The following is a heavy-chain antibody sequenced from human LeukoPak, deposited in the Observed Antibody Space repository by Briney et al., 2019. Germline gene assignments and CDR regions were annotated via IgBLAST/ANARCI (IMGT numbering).Heavy chain of an antibody. J-gene: IGHJ6*03. CDR3: ARHVPYSKNYYYYMDV. CDR1: GGSISSYY. CDR2: IYYSGST. D-gene: IGHD1-26*01. V-gene: IGHV4-59*01. Sequence: SETLSLTCTVSGGSISSYYWSWIRQPPGKGLEWIGYIYYSGSTNYSPSLKSRVTISVDTSKNQFSLKLSSVTAADTAVYYCARHVPYSKNYYYYMDVWGKGTTVTVSS.